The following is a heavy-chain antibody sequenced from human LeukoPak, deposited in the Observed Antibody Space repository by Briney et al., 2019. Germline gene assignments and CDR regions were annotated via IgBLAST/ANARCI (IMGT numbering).Heavy chain of an antibody. D-gene: IGHD3-10*01. J-gene: IGHJ6*03. V-gene: IGHV4-4*09. CDR2: IYTSGST. Sequence: PSETLSLTCTVSGGSISSYYWSWIRQPPGKGLEGIGYIYTSGSTNYNPSLKSRVTISVDTSKNQFSLKLSSVTAADTAVYYCARTIRTMVRGVINYYYYMDVWGKGTTVTVSS. CDR1: GGSISSYY. CDR3: ARTIRTMVRGVINYYYYMDV.